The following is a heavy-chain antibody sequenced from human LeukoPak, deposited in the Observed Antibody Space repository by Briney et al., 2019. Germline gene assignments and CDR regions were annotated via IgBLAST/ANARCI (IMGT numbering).Heavy chain of an antibody. J-gene: IGHJ6*04. V-gene: IGHV4-34*01. D-gene: IGHD3-10*01. CDR3: ARAPSLYGSGSYYTPYYYYGMDV. CDR1: GGSFSGYY. CDR2: INHSGST. Sequence: SETLSLTCAVYGGSFSGYYWSWIRQPPGKGLEWIWEINHSGSTNYNPSLKSRVTISVATSKNQFSLKLSSVTAADTAVYYCARAPSLYGSGSYYTPYYYYGMDVWGKGTTVTVSS.